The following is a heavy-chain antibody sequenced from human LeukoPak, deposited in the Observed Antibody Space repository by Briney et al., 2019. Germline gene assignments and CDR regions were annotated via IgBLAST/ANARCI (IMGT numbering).Heavy chain of an antibody. J-gene: IGHJ5*02. V-gene: IGHV4-39*07. CDR1: GGSIINSGYY. D-gene: IGHD6-13*01. CDR3: ARDPVAGTGTDT. CDR2: VYYTATT. Sequence: SETLSLTCTVSGGSIINSGYYWGWIRQPPGKGLEWIATVYYTATTYSNPSLKSRVTISVDSSKNEVSLKVTSVTAADTAVYYCARDPVAGTGTDTWGQGTLVTVSS.